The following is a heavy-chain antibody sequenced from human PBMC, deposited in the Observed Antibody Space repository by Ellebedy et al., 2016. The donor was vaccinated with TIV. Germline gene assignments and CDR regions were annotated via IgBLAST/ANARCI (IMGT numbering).Heavy chain of an antibody. D-gene: IGHD2-8*01. Sequence: GESLKISCAASGFSLNVNYMSWVRQAPGKGLEWVSIIYSGGSTYYADSVKGRFTISRDNSKNALYLQMNSLRAEDTAVYYCARDVATIPLMVSGYGMDVWGRGTTVTVSS. CDR2: IYSGGST. CDR3: ARDVATIPLMVSGYGMDV. V-gene: IGHV3-66*01. CDR1: GFSLNVNY. J-gene: IGHJ6*02.